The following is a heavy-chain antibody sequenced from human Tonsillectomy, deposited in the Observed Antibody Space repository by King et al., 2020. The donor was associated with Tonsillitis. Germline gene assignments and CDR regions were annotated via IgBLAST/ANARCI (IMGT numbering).Heavy chain of an antibody. CDR2: ISGSGVST. CDR3: AKGVGEVITIFGVVIPAFDI. J-gene: IGHJ3*02. D-gene: IGHD3-3*01. V-gene: IGHV3-23*04. Sequence: VQLVESGGGLVQPGGSLRLSCAASGFTFSSYAMSWVRQAPGKGLEWVSAISGSGVSTYYADSVKGRFTISRDNSKNTLYLQMNSLRAEDTAVYYCAKGVGEVITIFGVVIPAFDIWGQGTMVTVSS. CDR1: GFTFSSYA.